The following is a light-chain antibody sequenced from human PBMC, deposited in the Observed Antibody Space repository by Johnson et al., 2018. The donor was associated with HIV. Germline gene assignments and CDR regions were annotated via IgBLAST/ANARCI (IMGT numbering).Light chain of an antibody. CDR2: DNN. V-gene: IGLV1-51*01. J-gene: IGLJ1*01. CDR1: SSNIGNNY. CDR3: GTWDSSLSVLYV. Sequence: QPVLTQPPSVSAAPGQKVTISCSGSSSNIGNNYVSWYQQVPGTAPKLLIYDNNKRPSGIPDRFSGSKSGTSATLGITGLQTGDEAYYYCGTWDSSLSVLYVFGTGTKVTVL.